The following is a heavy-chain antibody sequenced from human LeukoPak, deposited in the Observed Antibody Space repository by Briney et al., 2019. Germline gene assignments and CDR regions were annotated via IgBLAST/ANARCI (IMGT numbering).Heavy chain of an antibody. CDR3: ARKNDFDI. CDR2: FSYSGST. V-gene: IGHV4-59*01. Sequence: SETLSLTCSVSGVSISTYYWIWIRQPPAKGLEWMGFFSYSGSTKYNPSLKSRVTMSVDTSKNQFSLRLTSVTAADTAVYYCARKNDFDIWGQGTLVTVSS. J-gene: IGHJ3*02. CDR1: GVSISTYY. D-gene: IGHD2/OR15-2a*01.